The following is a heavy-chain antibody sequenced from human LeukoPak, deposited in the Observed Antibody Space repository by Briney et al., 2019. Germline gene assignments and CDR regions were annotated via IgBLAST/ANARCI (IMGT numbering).Heavy chain of an antibody. Sequence: EASVKVSCKASGYTFTSYDINWVRQATGQGLEWMGWINPNSGGTNYAQKFQGRVTMTRDTSISTAYMELSRLRSDDTAVYYCARSFIVVVPAALTSRYYHYYGMDVWGQGTTVTVSS. V-gene: IGHV1-2*02. CDR1: GYTFTSYD. CDR2: INPNSGGT. D-gene: IGHD2-2*01. J-gene: IGHJ6*02. CDR3: ARSFIVVVPAALTSRYYHYYGMDV.